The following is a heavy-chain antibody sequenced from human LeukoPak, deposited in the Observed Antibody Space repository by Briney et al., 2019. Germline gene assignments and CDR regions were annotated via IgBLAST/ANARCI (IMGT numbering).Heavy chain of an antibody. J-gene: IGHJ4*02. CDR3: ARATHIPYDSSGYYY. V-gene: IGHV4-61*01. CDR2: IYYSGST. CDR1: GGSVSSGSYY. Sequence: PETLSLTCTVSGGSVSSGSYYWSWIRQPPGKGLEWIGYIYYSGSTNYNPSLKSRVTISVDTSKNQFSLKLSSVTAADTAVYYCARATHIPYDSSGYYYWGQGTLVTVSS. D-gene: IGHD3-22*01.